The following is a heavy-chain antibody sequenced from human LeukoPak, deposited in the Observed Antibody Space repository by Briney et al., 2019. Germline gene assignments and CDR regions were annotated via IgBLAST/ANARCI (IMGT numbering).Heavy chain of an antibody. J-gene: IGHJ4*02. D-gene: IGHD2-2*01. CDR2: IYSGGST. CDR3: AKDFVVPAANFDY. CDR1: GFTVSSNY. V-gene: IGHV3-53*01. Sequence: PGGSLRLSCAASGFTVSSNYMSWVRQAPGKGLEWVSVIYSGGSTYYADSVKGRFTISRDNSKNTLYLQMNSLRAEDTAVYYCAKDFVVPAANFDYWGQGTLVTVSS.